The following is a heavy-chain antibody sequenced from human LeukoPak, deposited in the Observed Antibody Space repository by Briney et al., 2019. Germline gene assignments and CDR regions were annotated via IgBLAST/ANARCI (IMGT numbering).Heavy chain of an antibody. CDR3: ARDEQQYYYMDV. D-gene: IGHD6-13*01. CDR1: GGSISSSSYC. J-gene: IGHJ6*03. V-gene: IGHV4-39*02. Sequence: PSETLSLTCTVSGGSISSSSYCWGWIRQPPGKGLEWIGSIYYSGSTYYNPSLKSRVTISVDTSKNQFSLKLSSVTAADTAVYYCARDEQQYYYMDVWGKGTTVTVSS. CDR2: IYYSGST.